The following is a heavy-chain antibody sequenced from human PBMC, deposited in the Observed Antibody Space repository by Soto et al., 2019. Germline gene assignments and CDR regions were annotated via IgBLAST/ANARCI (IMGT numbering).Heavy chain of an antibody. CDR3: AKRNFIAVAGTLDY. J-gene: IGHJ4*02. D-gene: IGHD6-19*01. CDR1: GFTFSSYS. V-gene: IGHV3-23*01. Sequence: GGSLRLSCVASGFTFSSYSISWVRQAPGKELEWVSAVSGSGDNTYYADSVKGRFTISRDNSKNTLYLQTSSLRAEDTALYYCAKRNFIAVAGTLDYWGQGTLVTFCS. CDR2: VSGSGDNT.